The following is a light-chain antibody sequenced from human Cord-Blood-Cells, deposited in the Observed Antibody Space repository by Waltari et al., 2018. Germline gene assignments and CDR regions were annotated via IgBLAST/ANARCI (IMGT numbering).Light chain of an antibody. CDR2: EGS. Sequence: QSALTQPDSVSRSPGQSITLSCTGISSDVGSYNLFTCSQQHPGKTPKLMIYEGSKRPSGFSNRFSVSKSSNTASLTISGLHAEDEADYYCCSYAGSSTLVFGGGTKLTVL. CDR3: CSYAGSSTLV. CDR1: SSDVGSYNL. V-gene: IGLV2-23*01. J-gene: IGLJ2*01.